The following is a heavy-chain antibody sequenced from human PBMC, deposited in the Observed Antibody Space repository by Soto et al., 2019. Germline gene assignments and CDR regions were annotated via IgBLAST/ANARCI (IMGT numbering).Heavy chain of an antibody. Sequence: EVQLLDSGGGLVQPGGSLRLSCAASGFSFSTYAMSWVRQAPGKGLEWVSVISATGGSTFYADSVKGRFTVSRGNSRNSLYLQMISLRVEDTAVYYCAKDLSSSTNYYYGMDVWGQGLTVTVSS. D-gene: IGHD1-26*01. V-gene: IGHV3-23*01. CDR3: AKDLSSSTNYYYGMDV. CDR1: GFSFSTYA. CDR2: ISATGGST. J-gene: IGHJ6*02.